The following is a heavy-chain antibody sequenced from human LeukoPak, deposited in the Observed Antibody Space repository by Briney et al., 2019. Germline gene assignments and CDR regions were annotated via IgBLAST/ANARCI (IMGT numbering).Heavy chain of an antibody. J-gene: IGHJ5*02. CDR1: GGPISSYY. Sequence: SETLSLTCTVSGGPISSYYWSWIRQPPGKGLEWIGYIYYGGSTNYNPSLKSRVTISVATSKNQFSLKLSSVTAADTAVYYCARTWNDGWFDPWGQGTLVTVSS. CDR2: IYYGGST. D-gene: IGHD1-1*01. V-gene: IGHV4-59*01. CDR3: ARTWNDGWFDP.